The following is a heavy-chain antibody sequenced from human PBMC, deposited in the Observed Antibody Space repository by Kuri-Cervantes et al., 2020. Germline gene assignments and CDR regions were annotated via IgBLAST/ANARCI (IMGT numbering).Heavy chain of an antibody. D-gene: IGHD2-21*01. CDR1: GGSFSGYY. CDR3: ARASYCGGDYSPRFDP. J-gene: IGHJ5*02. Sequence: SETLSLTCAVYGGSFSGYYWSWIRQPPGKGLEWIGEINHSGSTNYNPSLKSRVTISVDTSKNQFSLKLSSVTAADTAVYYCARASYCGGDYSPRFDPWGQGTLVTVSS. V-gene: IGHV4-34*01. CDR2: INHSGST.